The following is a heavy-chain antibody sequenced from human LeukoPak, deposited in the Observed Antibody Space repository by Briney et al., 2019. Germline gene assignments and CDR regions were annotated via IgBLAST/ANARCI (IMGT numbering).Heavy chain of an antibody. Sequence: PGGSLSLPCVASGFRFSSYSMNGVRQAPGKGPEWVSSISSGYNYVTYADSVKGRFTISRDNAKNSLYLQMDNLRADDTAVYYCATGYCSGGRCFIFDYWGQGTLVTVSS. CDR2: ISSGYNYV. D-gene: IGHD2-15*01. CDR3: ATGYCSGGRCFIFDY. V-gene: IGHV3-21*06. J-gene: IGHJ4*02. CDR1: GFRFSSYS.